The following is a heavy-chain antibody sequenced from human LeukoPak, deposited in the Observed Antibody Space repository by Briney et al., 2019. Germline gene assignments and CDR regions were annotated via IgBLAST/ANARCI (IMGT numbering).Heavy chain of an antibody. D-gene: IGHD3-10*01. J-gene: IGHJ6*02. Sequence: GGSLRLSCAASGXTXSSYXXXXXXXXXXXXXXXXXXINSDGSSTSYADSVKGRFTISRDNAKNTLYLQMNSLRAEDTAVYYCASAGRSYYYYGMDVWGQGTTVTVSS. CDR3: ASAGRSYYYYGMDV. CDR1: GXTXSSYX. V-gene: IGHV3-74*01. CDR2: INSDGSST.